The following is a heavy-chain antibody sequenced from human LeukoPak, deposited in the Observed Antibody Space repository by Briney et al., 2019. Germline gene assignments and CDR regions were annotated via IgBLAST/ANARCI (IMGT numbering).Heavy chain of an antibody. CDR2: ISGSGGST. CDR3: AKDMVRGVTPTIICDY. D-gene: IGHD3-10*01. CDR1: GFTFSSYA. Sequence: PGGSLRLSCAASGFTFSSYAMSWVRQAPGKGLEWVSAISGSGGSTYYADSVKGRFTISRDNSKNTLYLQMNCLRAEDTAVYYCAKDMVRGVTPTIICDYWGQGTLVTVSS. V-gene: IGHV3-23*01. J-gene: IGHJ4*02.